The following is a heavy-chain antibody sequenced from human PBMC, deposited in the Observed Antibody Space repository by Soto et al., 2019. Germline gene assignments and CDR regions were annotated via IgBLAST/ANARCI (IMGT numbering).Heavy chain of an antibody. D-gene: IGHD1-20*01. Sequence: QVTLKESGPVLVKPTETLTLTCTVSGFSLSNAGMGVSWIRQPPGKALEWLAHIFSNDERRFSTSLKNRLTISTDTFNSQVVLIMTNMDPVDTATYYCAQTEDGGRSITPAGWFDAWGQGTLVTVSS. CDR1: GFSLSNAGMG. CDR2: IFSNDER. CDR3: AQTEDGGRSITPAGWFDA. V-gene: IGHV2-26*01. J-gene: IGHJ5*02.